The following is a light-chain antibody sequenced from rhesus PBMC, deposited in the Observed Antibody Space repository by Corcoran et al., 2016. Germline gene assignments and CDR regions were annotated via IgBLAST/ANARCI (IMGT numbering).Light chain of an antibody. J-gene: IGKJ4*01. CDR1: QSISSW. Sequence: DIQMTQSPSSLSASVGDTVTITCRASQSISSWLDWYQQKPGKAPMLLIDKASSLHSGVPARFSGSGSGTDFTLTISCLQPEDFATYYCLHGYGIPLAFGGGTKVEIK. V-gene: IGKV1-22*01. CDR3: LHGYGIPLA. CDR2: KAS.